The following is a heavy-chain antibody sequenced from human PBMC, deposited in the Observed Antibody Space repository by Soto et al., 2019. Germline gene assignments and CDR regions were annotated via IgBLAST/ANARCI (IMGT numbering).Heavy chain of an antibody. D-gene: IGHD4-17*01. Sequence: VKVSCKASGYTSTNYGMHWVRQAPGQRLEWMGRINAGSGNTNYSQKFQGRVTITRDTSTSTVYMELSSLRSEDTAVYYCARYGDPYYFDYWGQGTLVTVSS. CDR1: GYTSTNYG. J-gene: IGHJ4*02. CDR3: ARYGDPYYFDY. V-gene: IGHV1-3*01. CDR2: INAGSGNT.